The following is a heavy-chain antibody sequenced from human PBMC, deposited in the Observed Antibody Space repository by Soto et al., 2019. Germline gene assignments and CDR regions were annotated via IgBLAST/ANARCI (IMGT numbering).Heavy chain of an antibody. CDR2: IYYSGST. CDR3: ASFGYSGYDYLGSGYYFDY. Sequence: SETLSLTCTVSGGSISSYYWSWIRQHPGKGLEWIGYIYYSGSTNYNPSLKSRVTISVDTSKNQFSLKLSSVTAADTAVYYCASFGYSGYDYLGSGYYFDYWGQGTLVTVSS. D-gene: IGHD5-12*01. CDR1: GGSISSYY. J-gene: IGHJ4*02. V-gene: IGHV4-59*01.